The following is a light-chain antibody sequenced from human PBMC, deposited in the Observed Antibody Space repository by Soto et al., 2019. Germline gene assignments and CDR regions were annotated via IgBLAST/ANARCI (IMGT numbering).Light chain of an antibody. Sequence: DIQMTQSPSSVSASVGDRVTVTFRASQGISRWLAWYKQKPGKAPKLLIFDILNLQSGVPSRFSGSGSGTDFSLTINSLQPEDFGTYYCQQGKSFPLTFGGGTKVDIK. CDR2: DIL. J-gene: IGKJ4*01. V-gene: IGKV1-12*01. CDR1: QGISRW. CDR3: QQGKSFPLT.